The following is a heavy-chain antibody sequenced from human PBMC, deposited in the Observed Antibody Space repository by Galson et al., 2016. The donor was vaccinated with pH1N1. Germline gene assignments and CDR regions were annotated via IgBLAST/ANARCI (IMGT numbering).Heavy chain of an antibody. CDR1: GFTFSIYW. J-gene: IGHJ4*02. CDR2: INQDGSKM. CDR3: ARAIAAAEGY. D-gene: IGHD6-13*01. Sequence: SLRLSCAASGFTFSIYWMTWVRQAPGKGLEWVANINQDGSKMYYVDSVKDRFTISRDNAKNSLYLQMDSLRAEDTAVYYCARAIAAAEGYWGQGTLVTVSS. V-gene: IGHV3-7*03.